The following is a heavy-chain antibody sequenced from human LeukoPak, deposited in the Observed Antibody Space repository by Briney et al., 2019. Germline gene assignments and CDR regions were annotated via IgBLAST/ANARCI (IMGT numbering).Heavy chain of an antibody. J-gene: IGHJ6*03. Sequence: WGTLSLTCTGSGCSISSYYWSWIRQPPGKGLEWIGYIYTSGSTNYNPSLMSRVTISVDTSNNQFSLKLSSMTAADTAVYYCERHSPIFDDYYMDFWGKGTTVTVSS. D-gene: IGHD3-3*01. V-gene: IGHV4-4*09. CDR2: IYTSGST. CDR3: ERHSPIFDDYYMDF. CDR1: GCSISSYY.